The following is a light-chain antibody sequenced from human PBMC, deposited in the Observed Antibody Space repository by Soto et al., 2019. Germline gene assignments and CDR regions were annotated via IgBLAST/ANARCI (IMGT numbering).Light chain of an antibody. J-gene: IGKJ1*01. CDR2: KAS. CDR1: QSTTSW. V-gene: IGKV1-5*03. Sequence: DIQMTQSPSTLSASVGDRVTITCRASQSTTSWLAWYQQIPGKAPKLLIYKASSLQSGVPSRFSGSRSGTEFTLTISSLQPDDFATYYCQQYNSYSSTFGQGTKVEIK. CDR3: QQYNSYSST.